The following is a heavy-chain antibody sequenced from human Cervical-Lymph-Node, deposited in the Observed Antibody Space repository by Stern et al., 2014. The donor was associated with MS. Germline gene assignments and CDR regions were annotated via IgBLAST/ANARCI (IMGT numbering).Heavy chain of an antibody. V-gene: IGHV4-31*03. CDR3: ARARGSVTMRVLDY. D-gene: IGHD4-17*01. CDR1: GGSISSSGYY. Sequence: QVQLQESGPGLVKPSQTLSLTCSVSGGSISSSGYYWSLVRQHPGKGLEWIGIIYYSGSSYYKSSLKSRVSISSDTSKNQFSLNLNSVTAADTAIYYCARARGSVTMRVLDYWGQGILVTVSS. J-gene: IGHJ4*02. CDR2: IYYSGSS.